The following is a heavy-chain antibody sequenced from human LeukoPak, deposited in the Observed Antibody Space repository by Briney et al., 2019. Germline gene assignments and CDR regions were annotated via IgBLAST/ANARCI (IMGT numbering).Heavy chain of an antibody. CDR2: INPNSGGT. CDR3: ARAYSGSYSPIDY. V-gene: IGHV1-2*02. D-gene: IGHD1-26*01. CDR1: GYTFTGYY. J-gene: IGHJ4*02. Sequence: ASVKVSCKASGYTFTGYYMHWVRQAPGQGLEWMGWINPNSGGTNYAQKFQGRVTMTRETSISTAYMELSRLRSDDTAVYYCARAYSGSYSPIDYWGQGTLVTVSS.